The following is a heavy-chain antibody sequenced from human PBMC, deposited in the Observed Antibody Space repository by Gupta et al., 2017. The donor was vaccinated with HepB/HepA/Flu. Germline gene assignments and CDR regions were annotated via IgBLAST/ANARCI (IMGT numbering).Heavy chain of an antibody. D-gene: IGHD3-10*01. CDR1: GFTVSSNY. Sequence: EVQLVESGGGLVQPGGSLRLSCAASGFTVSSNYMSWVRQAPGKGLEWVSVIYSGGSTYYADSVKGRFTISRDNSKNTLYLQMNSLRAEDTAVYYCARDGEGYYGSGTFDYWGQGTLATVSS. CDR2: IYSGGST. CDR3: ARDGEGYYGSGTFDY. V-gene: IGHV3-66*01. J-gene: IGHJ4*02.